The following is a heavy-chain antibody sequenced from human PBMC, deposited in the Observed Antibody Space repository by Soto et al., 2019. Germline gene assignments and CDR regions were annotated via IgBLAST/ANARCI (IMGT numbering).Heavy chain of an antibody. CDR3: ALIKDCSRTDFFLASCDP. V-gene: IGHV2-26*01. D-gene: IGHD2-2*01. CDR1: GLSLSTAKLG. Sequence: QVTLKESGPVLVKPTETLTLTCTVSGLSLSTAKLGVSWIRQPPGKALEWLAHIFSNDDKSYSTSLDKRLTISKDSSKSQVVLTMTNLDPVDSGTYYCALIKDCSRTDFFLASCDPLGQGTLVTVSS. CDR2: IFSNDDK. J-gene: IGHJ5*02.